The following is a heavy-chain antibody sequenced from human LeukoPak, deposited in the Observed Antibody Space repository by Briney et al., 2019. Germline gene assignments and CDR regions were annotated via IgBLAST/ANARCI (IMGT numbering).Heavy chain of an antibody. J-gene: IGHJ4*02. D-gene: IGHD6-13*01. V-gene: IGHV3-23*01. CDR2: IVGGGGTT. CDR3: AKGGSISWSKPFDY. Sequence: PGGSLRLSCAASGFTFSSYGMTWVRQAPGKGLEWVSAIVGGGGTTHYADSVKGRFTISRDNSKNTLYLEMNSLRAEDTAVYYCAKGGSISWSKPFDYWGQGTLVTVSS. CDR1: GFTFSSYG.